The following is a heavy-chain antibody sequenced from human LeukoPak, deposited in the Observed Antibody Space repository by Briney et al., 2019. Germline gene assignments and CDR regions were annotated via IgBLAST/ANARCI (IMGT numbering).Heavy chain of an antibody. CDR3: ARALPSDRLMGSYYYYYMDV. CDR1: GGTFSSYA. J-gene: IGHJ6*03. CDR2: IIPIFGTA. V-gene: IGHV1-69*06. Sequence: ASVKVSCKASGGTFSSYAISWVRQAPGQGLEWMGGIIPIFGTANYAQKFQGRVTITADKSTSTAYMELSSLRSEDTAVYYCARALPSDRLMGSYYYYYMDVWGKGTTVTISS.